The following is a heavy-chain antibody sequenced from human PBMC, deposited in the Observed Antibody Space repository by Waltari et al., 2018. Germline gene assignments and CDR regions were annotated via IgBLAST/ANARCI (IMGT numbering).Heavy chain of an antibody. Sequence: QVQLVESGGGVVQPGRSLRLSCAASGFTFSSYGMHWVRQAPGKGLEWVAVISYDGSNKYYADSVKGRFTISRDNSKNTLYLQMNSLRAEDTAVYYCAVGATSDTESGYWGQGTLVTVSS. CDR2: ISYDGSNK. CDR1: GFTFSSYG. V-gene: IGHV3-30*03. J-gene: IGHJ4*02. D-gene: IGHD5-18*01. CDR3: AVGATSDTESGY.